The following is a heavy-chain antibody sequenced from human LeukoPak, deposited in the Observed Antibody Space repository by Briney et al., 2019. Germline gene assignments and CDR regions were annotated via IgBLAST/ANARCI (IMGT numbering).Heavy chain of an antibody. Sequence: SETLSLTCTVSGGSISSYYWSWIRQPPGKGLEWIGYIYYSGSTNYNPSLKSRVTISVDTSKNQFSLKLSSVTAADTAVYYCARSDRYYFGYWGQGTLVTVSS. CDR2: IYYSGST. CDR1: GGSISSYY. CDR3: ARSDRYYFGY. V-gene: IGHV4-59*08. J-gene: IGHJ4*02. D-gene: IGHD1-14*01.